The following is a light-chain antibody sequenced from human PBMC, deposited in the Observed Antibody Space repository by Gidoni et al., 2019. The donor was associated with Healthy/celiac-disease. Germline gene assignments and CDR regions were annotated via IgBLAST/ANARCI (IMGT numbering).Light chain of an antibody. J-gene: IGKJ3*01. CDR2: AAS. V-gene: IGKV1-9*01. Sequence: QKPGKAPKLLIYAASTLQSGVPSRFSGSGSGTEFTLTISSLQPEDFATYYCQQLNSYPLFGPGTKVDIK. CDR3: QQLNSYPL.